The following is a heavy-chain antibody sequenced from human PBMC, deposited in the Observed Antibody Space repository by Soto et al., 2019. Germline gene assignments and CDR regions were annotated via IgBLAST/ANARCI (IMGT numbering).Heavy chain of an antibody. D-gene: IGHD1-26*01. CDR1: GFTFSSYA. CDR2: ISYDGSNK. Sequence: GGSLRLSCAASGFTFSSYAMHWVRQAPGKGLEWVAVISYDGSNKYYADSVKGRFTISRDNSKNTLYLQMNSLRAEDTSVYYCARFEEVGADAFDIWGQGTMVTVSS. CDR3: ARFEEVGADAFDI. J-gene: IGHJ3*02. V-gene: IGHV3-30*04.